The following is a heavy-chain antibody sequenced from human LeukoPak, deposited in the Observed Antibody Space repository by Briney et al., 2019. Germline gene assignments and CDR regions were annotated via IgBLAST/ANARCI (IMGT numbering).Heavy chain of an antibody. D-gene: IGHD3-22*01. J-gene: IGHJ2*01. Sequence: SETLSLTCTVSGGSISSYYWSWIRQPAGKGLEWIGRIYTSGNSNYNPSLKSRVTISVDTSKNQFSLKLSSVTAADTAVYYCARDAKIYYDSSGTIHSGPWGRGTLVTVSS. CDR3: ARDAKIYYDSSGTIHSGP. V-gene: IGHV4-4*07. CDR1: GGSISSYY. CDR2: IYTSGNS.